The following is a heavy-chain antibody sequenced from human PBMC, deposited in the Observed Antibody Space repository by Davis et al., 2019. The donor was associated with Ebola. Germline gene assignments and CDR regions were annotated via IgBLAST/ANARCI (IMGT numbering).Heavy chain of an antibody. CDR3: ARDLYGGRAPMYYYYGMDV. D-gene: IGHD3-16*01. CDR2: INPNSGGT. V-gene: IGHV1-2*02. CDR1: GYTFTGYY. J-gene: IGHJ6*02. Sequence: ASVKVSCKASGYTFTGYYMHWVRQAPGQGLEWMGWINPNSGGTNYAQKFQGRVTMTRDTSISTAYMELSRLRSDDTAVYYCARDLYGGRAPMYYYYGMDVWGQGTTVTVSS.